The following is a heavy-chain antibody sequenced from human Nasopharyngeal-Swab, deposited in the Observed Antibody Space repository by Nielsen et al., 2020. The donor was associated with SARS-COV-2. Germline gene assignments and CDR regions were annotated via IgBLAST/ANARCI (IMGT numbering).Heavy chain of an antibody. D-gene: IGHD6-19*01. V-gene: IGHV1-3*01. Sequence: ASVKVSCKASGYTFTSYAMHWVRQAPGQRLEWMGWINAGNGNTKYSQKFQGRVTITRDTSASTAYMELSSLRSEDTAVYYCARVGIAVAGHGGLYYYYGMDVWGQGTTVTVSS. CDR2: INAGNGNT. J-gene: IGHJ6*02. CDR3: ARVGIAVAGHGGLYYYYGMDV. CDR1: GYTFTSYA.